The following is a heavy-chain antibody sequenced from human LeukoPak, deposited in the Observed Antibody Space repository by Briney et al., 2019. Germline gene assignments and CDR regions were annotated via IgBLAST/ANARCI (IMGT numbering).Heavy chain of an antibody. V-gene: IGHV1-69*13. CDR2: IIPIFGTA. CDR3: ARDRLHKYYIDSSGYYGVPEY. D-gene: IGHD3-22*01. CDR1: GGTFSSYA. J-gene: IGHJ4*02. Sequence: SVKVSCEASGGTFSSYAISWVRQAPGQGLEWMGGIIPIFGTANYAQKFQGRVTITADESTSTAYMELSSLRSDDTAVYYCARDRLHKYYIDSSGYYGVPEYWGQGTLVTVSS.